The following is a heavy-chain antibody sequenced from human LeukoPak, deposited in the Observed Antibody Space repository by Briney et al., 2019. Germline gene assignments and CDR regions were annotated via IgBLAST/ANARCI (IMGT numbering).Heavy chain of an antibody. CDR2: IYYSGST. CDR3: AGEKSITIFGVVRPGYYYGMDV. D-gene: IGHD3-3*01. Sequence: SETLSLTCTVSGGSISSYYWSWIRQPPGKGLEWIGYIYYSGSTNYNPSLKSRVTISVDTSKNQFSLKLSSVTAADTAVYYCAGEKSITIFGVVRPGYYYGMDVWGQGTTVTVSS. J-gene: IGHJ6*02. CDR1: GGSISSYY. V-gene: IGHV4-59*01.